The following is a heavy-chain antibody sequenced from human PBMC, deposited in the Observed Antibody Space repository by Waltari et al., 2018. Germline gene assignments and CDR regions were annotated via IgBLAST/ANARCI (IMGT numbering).Heavy chain of an antibody. CDR3: ARDLDSSGLFDY. V-gene: IGHV4-59*01. J-gene: IGHJ4*02. Sequence: QVQLQESGPGLVKPSETLSLTCTVSGGSISTYNWSWIRQPPGKGLEWIGYIYYSGNTNYNPSLKSRVTISVDTSKNQFSLKLSSVTAADTAVYYCARDLDSSGLFDYWGQGTLVTVSS. CDR2: IYYSGNT. CDR1: GGSISTYN. D-gene: IGHD6-19*01.